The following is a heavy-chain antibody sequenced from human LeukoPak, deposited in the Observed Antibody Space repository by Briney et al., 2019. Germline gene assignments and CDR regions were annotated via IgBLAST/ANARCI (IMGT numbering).Heavy chain of an antibody. J-gene: IGHJ4*02. CDR3: AKAYSGYDGGYFDY. D-gene: IGHD5-12*01. V-gene: IGHV3-23*01. CDR1: GFTFSSYA. CDR2: ISGSGGST. Sequence: PGGSLRLSCAASGFTFSSYAMSWVRQAPGKGLEWVSAISGSGGSTYYADSVKGRFTISRDNSKNTLYLQVNSLRAEDTAVYYCAKAYSGYDGGYFDYWGQGTLVTVSS.